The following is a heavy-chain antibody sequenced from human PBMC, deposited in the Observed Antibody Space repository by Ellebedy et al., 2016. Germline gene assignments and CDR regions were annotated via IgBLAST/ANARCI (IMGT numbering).Heavy chain of an antibody. D-gene: IGHD3-22*01. CDR2: INPGNGDT. CDR3: ARPGRGAYETSDYLAPHFDY. V-gene: IGHV1-3*01. Sequence: ASVKVSCKASGYMFTSHALHWVRQAPGQRLEWMGWINPGNGDTKYSEKFQGRVTITRDTSASTTYMELSGLRSEDTAVYYCARPGRGAYETSDYLAPHFDYWGQGTLVTVSS. CDR1: GYMFTSHA. J-gene: IGHJ4*02.